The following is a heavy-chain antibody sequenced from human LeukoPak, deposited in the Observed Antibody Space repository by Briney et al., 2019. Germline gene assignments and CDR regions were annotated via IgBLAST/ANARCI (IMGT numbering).Heavy chain of an antibody. Sequence: GGSLRLSCAASGFTFSSYWMSWVRQAPGKGLEWVANIKQDGSEKYYVDSVKGRFTIYRDNAKNPLYLQMNSLRAEDTAVYFCGRGQTTVTNWGQGTLVTVSS. V-gene: IGHV3-7*03. J-gene: IGHJ4*02. CDR3: GRGQTTVTN. D-gene: IGHD4-17*01. CDR1: GFTFSSYW. CDR2: IKQDGSEK.